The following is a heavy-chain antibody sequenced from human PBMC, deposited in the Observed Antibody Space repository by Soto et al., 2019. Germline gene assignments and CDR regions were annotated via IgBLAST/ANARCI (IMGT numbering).Heavy chain of an antibody. J-gene: IGHJ5*02. CDR3: ARGRFSTTWYAGLDP. CDR2: ISYDGRNE. D-gene: IGHD6-13*01. Sequence: QVQLVESGGGVAQPGRSLRLSCAASGFTFSSYAMHWVRQAPGKGLEWVAAISYDGRNEYSADSVKGRFTISRDNSKNTLYLQMNSLRTEDTAVYYCARGRFSTTWYAGLDPWGQGTLVTVSS. CDR1: GFTFSSYA. V-gene: IGHV3-30*04.